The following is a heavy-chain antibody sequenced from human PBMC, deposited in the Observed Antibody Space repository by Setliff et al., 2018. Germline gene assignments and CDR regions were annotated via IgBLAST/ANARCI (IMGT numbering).Heavy chain of an antibody. J-gene: IGHJ4*02. Sequence: GASVKVSCKASGYTFTGYYMYWVRQAPGQGLEWMGRINPSSGATIYAQKFQGWVTMTRDTSISTAYMELSRLRSDDTAVYYCARGRDFWSGYLVYWGQGTLVTVSS. CDR2: INPSSGAT. D-gene: IGHD3-3*01. CDR1: GYTFTGYY. CDR3: ARGRDFWSGYLVY. V-gene: IGHV1-2*04.